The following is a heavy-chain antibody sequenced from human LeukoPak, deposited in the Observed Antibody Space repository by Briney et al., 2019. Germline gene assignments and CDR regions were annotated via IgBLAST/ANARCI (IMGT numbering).Heavy chain of an antibody. D-gene: IGHD1-26*01. CDR1: GFTVSSNY. Sequence: GGSLRLSCAASGFTVSSNYMSWVRQAPGKGLEWVSVIYTGVSTYYADSVKGRFTISRDDSKNTLYLQMNNLRTEDTTVYYCATIYSGRYIDFWGQGTLVTVSS. CDR2: IYTGVST. J-gene: IGHJ4*02. CDR3: ATIYSGRYIDF. V-gene: IGHV3-66*01.